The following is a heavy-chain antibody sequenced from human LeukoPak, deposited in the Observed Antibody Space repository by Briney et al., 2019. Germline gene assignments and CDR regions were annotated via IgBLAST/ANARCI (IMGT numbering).Heavy chain of an antibody. J-gene: IGHJ4*02. V-gene: IGHV3-23*01. CDR2: VSGSGGDT. CDR1: GFTFRSYA. D-gene: IGHD4-11*01. CDR3: ARSVPDYTRFDY. Sequence: GGSLRLSCAASGFTFRSYAMSWVRQAPGKGLEWVSMVSGSGGDTFYADSVKGRLTISRDNSNNTVFLQMNSLRAEDTAVYYCARSVPDYTRFDYWGQGALVTVSS.